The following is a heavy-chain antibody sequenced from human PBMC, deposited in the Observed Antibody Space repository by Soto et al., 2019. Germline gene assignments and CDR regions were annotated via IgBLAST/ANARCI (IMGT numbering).Heavy chain of an antibody. CDR1: GASIRSYH. CDR3: AKDVSSRRWFDP. CDR2: MQHTGNT. D-gene: IGHD3-16*01. J-gene: IGHJ5*02. Sequence: QVQLQESGPGLVKPSETLSLTCAVSGASIRSYHWSWIRQPAGKGLEWIGRMQHTGNTNYNPSLKSRVTMSVDTSKNQISLKMTCVTAADPAVYFCAKDVSSRRWFDPWGQGILVIVSS. V-gene: IGHV4-4*07.